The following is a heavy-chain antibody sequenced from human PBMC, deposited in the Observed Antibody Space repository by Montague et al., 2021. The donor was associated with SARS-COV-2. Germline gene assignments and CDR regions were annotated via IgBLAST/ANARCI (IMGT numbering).Heavy chain of an antibody. CDR1: GGSISSFY. V-gene: IGHV4-59*08. J-gene: IGHJ4*02. CDR3: ARHYSATLPAVY. Sequence: SETLSLTCTVSGGSISSFYWSWFRQPPVKGLEWIGCISDSGSTNYNPSLTSRVTMSVDTSKNQFSLKVNSVTAADTAVYYCARHYSATLPAVYWGQGTLVRVTS. D-gene: IGHD2-15*01. CDR2: ISDSGST.